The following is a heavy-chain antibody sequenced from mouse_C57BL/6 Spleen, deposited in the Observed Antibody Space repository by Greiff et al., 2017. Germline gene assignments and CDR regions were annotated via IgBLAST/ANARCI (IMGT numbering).Heavy chain of an antibody. CDR2: IYPGDGDT. J-gene: IGHJ1*03. CDR1: GYAFSSSW. D-gene: IGHD2-4*01. CDR3: ARMGDYDRYFDV. V-gene: IGHV1-82*01. Sequence: VQLQQSGPELVKPGASVKISCKASGYAFSSSWMNWVKQRPGKGLEWIGRIYPGDGDTNYNGKFKGKATLTADKSSSPAYMQLSSLTSEDSAVYFCARMGDYDRYFDVWGTGTTVTVSS.